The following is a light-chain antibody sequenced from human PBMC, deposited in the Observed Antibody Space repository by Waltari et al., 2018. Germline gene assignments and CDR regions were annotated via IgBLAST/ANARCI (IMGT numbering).Light chain of an antibody. CDR3: LLTYSGPIGV. CDR1: TGIVTSGHY. J-gene: IGLJ2*01. CDR2: QRS. Sequence: QAVVTQEPSLTVSPGGTVTLTCVSSTGIVTSGHYPCLFQKKPGQAPRTLIDQRSNQHPWTPARFSGSLLGGKAALTLSGAQPEDEAEYYCLLTYSGPIGVFGGGTKLTVL. V-gene: IGLV7-46*01.